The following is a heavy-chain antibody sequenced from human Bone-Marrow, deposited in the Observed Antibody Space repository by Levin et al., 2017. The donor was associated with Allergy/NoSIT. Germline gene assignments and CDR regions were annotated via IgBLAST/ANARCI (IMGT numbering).Heavy chain of an antibody. CDR3: VRAITLVRGVTANFDY. CDR1: GFTFNRYW. D-gene: IGHD3-10*01. V-gene: IGHV3-74*01. Sequence: LSLTCAASGFTFNRYWMHWVRPAPGKGLVWVSRVNTNGSGTRYADSVKGRFTISRDNAKNTLYLQMNSLRAEDTAVYYCVRAITLVRGVTANFDYWGQGILVTVSS. J-gene: IGHJ4*02. CDR2: VNTNGSGT.